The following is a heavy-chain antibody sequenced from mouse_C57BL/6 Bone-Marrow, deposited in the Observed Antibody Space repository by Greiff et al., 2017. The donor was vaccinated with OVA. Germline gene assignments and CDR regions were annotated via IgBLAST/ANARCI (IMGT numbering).Heavy chain of an antibody. J-gene: IGHJ1*03. V-gene: IGHV1-55*01. Sequence: VKLQQPGAELVKPGASVKMSCKASGYTFTSYWITWVKQRPGQGLEWIGDIYPGSGSTNYNEKFKSKATLTVDTSSSTAYMQLSSLTSEDSAVYYCARFITTVGADWYFDVWGTGTTVTVAS. D-gene: IGHD1-1*01. CDR2: IYPGSGST. CDR3: ARFITTVGADWYFDV. CDR1: GYTFTSYW.